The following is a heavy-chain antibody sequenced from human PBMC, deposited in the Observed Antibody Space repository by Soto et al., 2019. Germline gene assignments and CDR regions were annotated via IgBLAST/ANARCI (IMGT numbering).Heavy chain of an antibody. CDR2: INDSGST. Sequence: SETLSLTCAVYGGSVRGSYWSWIRQPPGKGLEWIGEINDSGSTKYNPSLKSRVTISVDRSKNQFSLKLSSVTAADTAVYYCARVPDRWGQGTLVTVSS. V-gene: IGHV4-34*01. CDR1: GGSVRGSY. D-gene: IGHD2-2*01. CDR3: ARVPDR. J-gene: IGHJ5*02.